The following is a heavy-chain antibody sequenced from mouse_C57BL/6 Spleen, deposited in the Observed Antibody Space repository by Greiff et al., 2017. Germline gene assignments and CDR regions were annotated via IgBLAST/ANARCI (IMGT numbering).Heavy chain of an antibody. CDR3: ARHEVDYGGVDD. Sequence: QVHVKQSGAELVKPGASVKLSCKASGYTFTEYTIHWVKQRSGQGLEWIGWFYPGSGSIKYNEKFKDKATLTADNSSSTVYMELSRLTSEDSAVYFCARHEVDYGGVDDWGQGTTLTVSS. J-gene: IGHJ2*01. D-gene: IGHD2-4*01. CDR2: FYPGSGSI. CDR1: GYTFTEYT. V-gene: IGHV1-62-2*01.